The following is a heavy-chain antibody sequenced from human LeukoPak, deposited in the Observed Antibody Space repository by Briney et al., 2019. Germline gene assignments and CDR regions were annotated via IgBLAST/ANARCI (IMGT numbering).Heavy chain of an antibody. D-gene: IGHD3-22*01. CDR3: AREYTSXWFDH. J-gene: IGHJ5*02. CDR2: ISYDGRNI. CDR1: GFTFTRYN. Sequence: GGSLRLSCAASGFTFTRYNIHWVRQAPGKGLEWVAVISYDGRNIYYADSVKGRFTISRDNSKNTLYLQMNSLRAEDTAVYFCAREYTSXWFDHWGQGTLVTVSS. V-gene: IGHV3-30*04.